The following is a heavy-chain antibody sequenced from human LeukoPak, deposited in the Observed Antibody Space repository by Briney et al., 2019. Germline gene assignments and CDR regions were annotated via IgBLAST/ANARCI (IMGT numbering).Heavy chain of an antibody. J-gene: IGHJ4*02. Sequence: GGSLRLSCAASGFTFSSYGMNWVRQAPGKGLEWASSISDSGGDTYYADSVKGRFTVSRDNSKNTLYLQINNLRADDTAIYYCAKRVPYSSSAAYYDSWGQGTLVTVSS. D-gene: IGHD6-6*01. CDR3: AKRVPYSSSAAYYDS. CDR2: ISDSGGDT. CDR1: GFTFSSYG. V-gene: IGHV3-23*01.